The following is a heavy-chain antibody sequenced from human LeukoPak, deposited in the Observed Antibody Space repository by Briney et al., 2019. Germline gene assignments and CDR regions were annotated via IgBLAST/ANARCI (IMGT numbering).Heavy chain of an antibody. J-gene: IGHJ6*02. D-gene: IGHD2-2*01. CDR3: ARIGYCSSTSCYDYYYYGMDV. CDR1: GGSISSYY. V-gene: IGHV4-59*01. CDR2: IYYSGST. Sequence: SETLSLTCTVSGGSISSYYWSWIRQPPGKGLEWIGYIYYSGSTNYNPSLKSRVTISVDTSKNQFSLKLSSVTAADTAVYYCARIGYCSSTSCYDYYYYGMDVWGQGTTVTVSS.